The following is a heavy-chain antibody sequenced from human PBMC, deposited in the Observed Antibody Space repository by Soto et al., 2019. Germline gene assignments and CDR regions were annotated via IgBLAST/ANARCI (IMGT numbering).Heavy chain of an antibody. Sequence: GGSLRLSCAASGFTFSNAWMSWVRQAPGKGLEWVGRIKSKTDGGTTDYAAPVKGRFTISRDDSKNTLYLQMNSLKTEDTAVYYCTSSGYSSSWYGGGGREDYYYYGMDVWGQGTTVTVSS. J-gene: IGHJ6*02. D-gene: IGHD6-13*01. CDR2: IKSKTDGGTT. CDR3: TSSGYSSSWYGGGGREDYYYYGMDV. CDR1: GFTFSNAW. V-gene: IGHV3-15*01.